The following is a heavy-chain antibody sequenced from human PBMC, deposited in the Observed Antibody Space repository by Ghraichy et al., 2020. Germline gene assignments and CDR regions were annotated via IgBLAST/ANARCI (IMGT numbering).Heavy chain of an antibody. CDR1: GVSISTSGYY. J-gene: IGHJ4*02. CDR3: ARRGLTVVPF. D-gene: IGHD4/OR15-4a*01. V-gene: IGHV4-39*02. CDR2: FYSGGAT. Sequence: SETLSLSCAVSGVSISTSGYYWVWIRQPPGKGLEWIGSFYSGGATHYNPSLQSRVTVSVDTSKNHFFLDMRSVTAADTAVYYCARRGLTVVPFWGQGVLVTVSS.